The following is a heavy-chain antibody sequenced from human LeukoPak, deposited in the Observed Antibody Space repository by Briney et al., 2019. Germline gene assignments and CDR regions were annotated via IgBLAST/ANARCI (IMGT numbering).Heavy chain of an antibody. Sequence: SETLSLTCTVSGGSISSYYWSWIRQPPGKGLEWIGYIYYSGSTNYNPSLKSRVTISVDTSKNQFSLKLSSVTAAGTAVYYCARHRSGYYRFDYWGQGTLVTVSS. CDR3: ARHRSGYYRFDY. CDR1: GGSISSYY. CDR2: IYYSGST. D-gene: IGHD3-22*01. J-gene: IGHJ4*02. V-gene: IGHV4-59*08.